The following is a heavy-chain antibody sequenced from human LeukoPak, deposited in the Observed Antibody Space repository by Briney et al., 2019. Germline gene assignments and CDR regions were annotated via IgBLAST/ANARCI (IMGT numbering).Heavy chain of an antibody. J-gene: IGHJ4*02. Sequence: SVKVSCKASGGTFSSYAISWVRQAPGQGLEWMGRIIPILGIANYAQKFQGRVTITADKSTSTAYMELSSLRSEDTAVYYCAREGATDYYFDYWGQGTLVTVSS. CDR1: GGTFSSYA. V-gene: IGHV1-69*04. CDR2: IIPILGIA. CDR3: AREGATDYYFDY. D-gene: IGHD4-4*01.